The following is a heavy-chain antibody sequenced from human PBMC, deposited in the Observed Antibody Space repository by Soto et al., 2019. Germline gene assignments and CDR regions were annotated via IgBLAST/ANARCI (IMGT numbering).Heavy chain of an antibody. V-gene: IGHV1-3*01. D-gene: IGHD1-26*01. CDR1: GNTFTTYT. J-gene: IGHJ3*02. CDR3: ARNQPGFQIGWAWALDI. Sequence: QVQLVQSGAEVKKPGASVKVSCRASGNTFTTYTLLWVRQAPGQRLEWMAWINPGNGDTKYSQNFQGRVTATRDTSASTAYMEMSSLRSEDTATYYCARNQPGFQIGWAWALDIWGHGTMVTVFS. CDR2: INPGNGDT.